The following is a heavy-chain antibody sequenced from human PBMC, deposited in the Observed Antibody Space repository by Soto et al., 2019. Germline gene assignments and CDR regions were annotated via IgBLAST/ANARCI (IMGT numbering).Heavy chain of an antibody. J-gene: IGHJ4*02. CDR3: RHASCSSADCYPNPYLDY. D-gene: IGHD2-2*01. V-gene: IGHV2-5*02. CDR2: IYWDDDE. CDR1: GFSLSTTAEG. Sequence: QITLKESGPTLVKPTQTLTLTCTFSGFSLSTTAEGVGWIRQPPGKALEWLALIYWDDDERYSPSLKSRLNITKATSKHQLARTMTTWHPGDPATFNFRHASCSSADCYPNPYLDYWGQGILVTLPS.